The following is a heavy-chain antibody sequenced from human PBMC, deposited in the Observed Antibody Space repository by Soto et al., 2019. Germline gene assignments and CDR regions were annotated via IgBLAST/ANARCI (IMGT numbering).Heavy chain of an antibody. CDR1: VRSCSNKNYY. Sequence: SETLSRTCSVSVRSCSNKNYYWRWILQPPGKRLEWIGYVYYSGTTNYNPSLKSRVTISVDLSKNQFSLRLSSVTTADTALYYCARTTAVPNTLRSRYFFDYWGQGTLVTVSS. CDR2: VYYSGTT. CDR3: ARTTAVPNTLRSRYFFDY. V-gene: IGHV4-61*01. D-gene: IGHD4-17*01. J-gene: IGHJ4*02.